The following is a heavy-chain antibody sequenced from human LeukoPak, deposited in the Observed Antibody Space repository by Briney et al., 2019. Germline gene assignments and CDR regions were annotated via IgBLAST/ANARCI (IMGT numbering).Heavy chain of an antibody. CDR1: GFTFSSYA. CDR3: ARDEEVVVVAATVY. CDR2: ISYDGSNK. V-gene: IGHV3-30*04. J-gene: IGHJ4*02. Sequence: GGSLRLSCAASGFTFSSYAMHWVRQAPGKGLEWVAVISYDGSNKYYADSVKGRFTISRDNSKNTLHLQMNSLRAEDTAVYYCARDEEVVVVAATVYWGQGTLVTVSS. D-gene: IGHD2-15*01.